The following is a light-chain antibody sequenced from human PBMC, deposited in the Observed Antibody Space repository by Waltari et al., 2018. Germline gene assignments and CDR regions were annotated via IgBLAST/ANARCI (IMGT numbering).Light chain of an antibody. CDR3: QQRSSWPLT. CDR1: HRVLRY. J-gene: IGKJ4*01. V-gene: IGKV3-11*01. CDR2: DAS. Sequence: EIVLTQSPATLSLSPGERATISCRASHRVLRYFAWYQQRPRQAPRLLIYDASNRATGIPARFSGSGSVTDFTLTISSLEPEDFAVYYCQQRSSWPLTFGGGTKVEIK.